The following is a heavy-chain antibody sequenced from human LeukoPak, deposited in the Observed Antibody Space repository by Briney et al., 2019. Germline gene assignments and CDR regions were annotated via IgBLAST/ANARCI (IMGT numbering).Heavy chain of an antibody. J-gene: IGHJ4*02. D-gene: IGHD5-24*01. Sequence: SETLSLTCAVSGYSISSGYYWGWIRQPPGKGLEWIGSIYHSGSTYYNPSLKSRVTISVDTSKNQFSLKLSSVTAADTAVYYCARRRWLQLNANFDYWGQGTLVTVSS. CDR2: IYHSGST. CDR1: GYSISSGYY. V-gene: IGHV4-38-2*01. CDR3: ARRRWLQLNANFDY.